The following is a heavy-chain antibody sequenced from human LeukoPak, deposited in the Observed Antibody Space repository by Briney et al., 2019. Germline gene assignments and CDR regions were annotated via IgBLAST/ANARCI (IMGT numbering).Heavy chain of an antibody. CDR3: ARSRSGYYSGLDY. J-gene: IGHJ4*02. D-gene: IGHD3-3*01. Sequence: GESLKISCKGSGYSFTSYWIDWVRQMPGKGLGWMGIIYPGDSDTRYSPSFQGQVTISADKSINTAYLQWSSLKASDTAMYYCARSRSGYYSGLDYWGQGTLVTVSS. CDR1: GYSFTSYW. CDR2: IYPGDSDT. V-gene: IGHV5-51*01.